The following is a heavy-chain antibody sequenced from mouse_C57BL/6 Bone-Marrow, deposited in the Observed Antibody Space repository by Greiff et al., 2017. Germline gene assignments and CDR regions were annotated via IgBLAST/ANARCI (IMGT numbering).Heavy chain of an antibody. V-gene: IGHV1-85*01. J-gene: IGHJ1*03. CDR1: GYTFTSYD. CDR2: IYPRDGST. Sequence: QVQLQQSGPELVKPGASVKLSCKASGYTFTSYDINWVKQRPGQGLEWIGWIYPRDGSTKYNEKFKGKATLTGDTSSSTAYMGLHSLTSEDSAVYFCARNYGSSYWYFDVWGTGTTVTVSS. D-gene: IGHD1-1*01. CDR3: ARNYGSSYWYFDV.